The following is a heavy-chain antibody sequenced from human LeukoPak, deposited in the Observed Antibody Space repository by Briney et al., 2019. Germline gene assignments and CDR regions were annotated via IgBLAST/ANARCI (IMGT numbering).Heavy chain of an antibody. J-gene: IGHJ3*02. CDR3: ARDYFDWLLHHYDAFDI. D-gene: IGHD3-9*01. CDR2: IKQDGSEK. Sequence: GGSLRLSCAASQFTFSDYWMSWVRQAPGKGLEWVANIKQDGSEKYYVDSVKGRFTISRDNAKNSLYLQMNSLRVEDTAVYYCARDYFDWLLHHYDAFDIWGQGTMVTVSS. CDR1: QFTFSDYW. V-gene: IGHV3-7*01.